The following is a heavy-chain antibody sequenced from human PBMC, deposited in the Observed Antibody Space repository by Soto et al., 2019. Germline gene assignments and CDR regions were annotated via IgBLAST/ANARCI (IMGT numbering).Heavy chain of an antibody. CDR2: VSIGGST. V-gene: IGHV3-23*01. J-gene: IGHJ4*02. CDR3: AKRRGAGGHFDY. Sequence: DVQLLESGGGLVQPEGSLRLSCAASGFTFSSYAMGWVRQGPGKGLEWVAVVSIGGSTHYADSVRGRFTISRDNSKNTLSLQMNSLTDEDPAVYFCAKRRGAGGHFDYWGQGALVTVSS. D-gene: IGHD2-15*01. CDR1: GFTFSSYA.